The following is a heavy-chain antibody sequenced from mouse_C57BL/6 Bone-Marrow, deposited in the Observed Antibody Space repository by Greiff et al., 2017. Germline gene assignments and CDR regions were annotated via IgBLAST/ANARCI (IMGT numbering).Heavy chain of an antibody. CDR1: GYSITSGYY. J-gene: IGHJ3*01. CDR3: ARAGGNYLAY. D-gene: IGHD2-1*01. CDR2: ISYDGSN. V-gene: IGHV3-6*01. Sequence: EVQVVESGPGLVKPSQSLSLTCSVTGYSITSGYYWNWIRQFPGNKLEWMGYISYDGSNNYNPSLKNRISITRDTSKNQFFLKLNSVTTEDTATYYCARAGGNYLAYWGQGTLVTVSA.